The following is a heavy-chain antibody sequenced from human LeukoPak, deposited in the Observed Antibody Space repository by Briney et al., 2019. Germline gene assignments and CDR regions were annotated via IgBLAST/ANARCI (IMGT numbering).Heavy chain of an antibody. D-gene: IGHD3-16*01. CDR1: GYTLTELS. V-gene: IGHV1-24*01. CDR2: FDPEDGET. Sequence: ASVKVSCKVSGYTLTELSMHWVRQAPGKGVEWMGGFDPEDGETIYAQKFQGRVTMTEDTSTDTAYMELSSLRSEDTAVYYCATVEGGSYAVPHDAFDIWGQGTMVTVSS. J-gene: IGHJ3*02. CDR3: ATVEGGSYAVPHDAFDI.